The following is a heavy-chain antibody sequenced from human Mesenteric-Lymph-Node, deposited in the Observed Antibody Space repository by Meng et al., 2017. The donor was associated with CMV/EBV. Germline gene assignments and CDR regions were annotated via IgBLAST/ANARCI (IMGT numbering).Heavy chain of an antibody. CDR2: IYSGGST. CDR1: GFTVSSHY. Sequence: LSLTCAASGFTVSSHYMSWVRQAPGKGLEWVSVIYSGGSTYYADSVKGRFTISRDNSKNTLYLEMNSLRAEDTAVYYCARDHRWRLLPYGMDVWGQGTTVTVSS. V-gene: IGHV3-66*02. CDR3: ARDHRWRLLPYGMDV. D-gene: IGHD2-15*01. J-gene: IGHJ6*02.